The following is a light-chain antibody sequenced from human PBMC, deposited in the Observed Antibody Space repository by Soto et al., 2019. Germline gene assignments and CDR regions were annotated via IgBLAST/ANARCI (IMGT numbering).Light chain of an antibody. Sequence: IQVTHSPSTLSASVGDRVTITCRASQSINSWLAWYQQKPGKAPKLLIYKASSLESGVPSRFSGSGSGTDFTLTISCLRSEDFATYYCQQYYSFPWTFGQGTRLEIK. J-gene: IGKJ5*01. V-gene: IGKV1-5*03. CDR3: QQYYSFPWT. CDR2: KAS. CDR1: QSINSW.